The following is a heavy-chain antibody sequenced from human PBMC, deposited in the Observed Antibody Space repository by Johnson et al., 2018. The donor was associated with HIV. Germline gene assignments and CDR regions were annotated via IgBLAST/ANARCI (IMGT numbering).Heavy chain of an antibody. CDR2: ISYDGSNK. D-gene: IGHD2-15*01. CDR1: GFTFSSYA. J-gene: IGHJ3*02. CDR3: ASFVVVVGATGAFDI. V-gene: IGHV3-30*04. Sequence: QVQLVESGGGVVQPGRSLRLSCAASGFTFSSYAMHWVRQAPGKGLEWVAVISYDGSNKYYADSVKGRFTISRDNFKNTRYLQMNSLRAEDTAVYYCASFVVVVGATGAFDIGGQGTMVTVSS.